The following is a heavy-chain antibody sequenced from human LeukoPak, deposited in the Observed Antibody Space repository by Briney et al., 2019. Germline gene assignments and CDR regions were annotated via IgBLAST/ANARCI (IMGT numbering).Heavy chain of an antibody. V-gene: IGHV4-30-4*08. D-gene: IGHD2-2*01. CDR1: GGSIRSGGYY. J-gene: IGHJ1*01. CDR3: ATEGRRDPVVPAASFGGPH. CDR2: IYYSGST. Sequence: PSETLSLTCTVSGGSIRSGGYYWSWIRQHPGKGLEWIGYIYYSGSTYYNPSLKSRVTISVDTSKNQFSLKLSSVTAADTAVYYCATEGRRDPVVPAASFGGPHWGQGTLVTVSS.